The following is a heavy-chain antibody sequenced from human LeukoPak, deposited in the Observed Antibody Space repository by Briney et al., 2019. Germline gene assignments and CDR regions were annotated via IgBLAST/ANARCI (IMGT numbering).Heavy chain of an antibody. CDR3: ARLLDNDSSGDPDTFDM. Sequence: PSETLSLTCAVSGGSISGHYWSWIRHPPGKGLEWIGYVYYSGKTYYSSSLRSRVTISVDTSKNHFSLKLTSVTAADTAVYYCARLLDNDSSGDPDTFDMWGQGTMVTVSS. V-gene: IGHV4-59*11. CDR2: VYYSGKT. D-gene: IGHD3-22*01. CDR1: GGSISGHY. J-gene: IGHJ3*02.